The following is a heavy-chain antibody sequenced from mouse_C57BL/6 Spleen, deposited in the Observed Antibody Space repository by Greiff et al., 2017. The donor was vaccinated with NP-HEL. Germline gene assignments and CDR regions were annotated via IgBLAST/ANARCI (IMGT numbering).Heavy chain of an antibody. J-gene: IGHJ4*01. Sequence: EVMLVESGGGLVKPGGSLKLSCAASGFTFSDYGMHWVRQAPEKGLEWVAYISSGSSTIYYADTVKGRFTISRDNAKNTLFLQMTSLRSEDTAMYYCARGDSGYDYAMDYWGQGTSVTVSS. V-gene: IGHV5-17*01. D-gene: IGHD3-2*02. CDR1: GFTFSDYG. CDR3: ARGDSGYDYAMDY. CDR2: ISSGSSTI.